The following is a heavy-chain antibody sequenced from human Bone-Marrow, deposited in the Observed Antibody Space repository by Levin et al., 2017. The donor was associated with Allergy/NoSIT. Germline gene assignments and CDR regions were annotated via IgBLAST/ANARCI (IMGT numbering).Heavy chain of an antibody. CDR2: ITTSGDNT. D-gene: IGHD3-16*01. CDR3: AKIVGLIWGGIQGAGYFDV. J-gene: IGHJ2*01. CDR1: GLTISNYA. V-gene: IGHV3-23*01. Sequence: LSLTCAASGLTISNYAMTWVRQAPGKGLEWVSSITTSGDNTYSADSVKGRFTISRDNPNNTVHLQMNSLRAEDTAIYYCAKIVGLIWGGIQGAGYFDVWGRGTLVTVSS.